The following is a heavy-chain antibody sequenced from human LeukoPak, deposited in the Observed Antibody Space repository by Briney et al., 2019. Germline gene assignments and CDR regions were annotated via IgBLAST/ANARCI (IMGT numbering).Heavy chain of an antibody. V-gene: IGHV1-2*02. CDR1: GYTFTGYF. D-gene: IGHD3-22*01. CDR3: ATNAIDSSGYSRAIDI. CDR2: INPNSGGT. J-gene: IGHJ3*02. Sequence: ASVKVSCKASGYTFTGYFMHWVRQAPGQGLEWMGWINPNSGGTNYAQKFQGRVTMTRDTSISTAYMELSSLRSEDTAVYYCATNAIDSSGYSRAIDIWGQGTMVTVSS.